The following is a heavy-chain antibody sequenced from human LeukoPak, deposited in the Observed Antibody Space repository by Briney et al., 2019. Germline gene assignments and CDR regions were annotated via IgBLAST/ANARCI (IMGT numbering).Heavy chain of an antibody. CDR1: GGSIGSSSYY. CDR3: ASVRRGFGESSKYYSYYYMDV. J-gene: IGHJ6*03. V-gene: IGHV4-39*01. D-gene: IGHD3-10*01. Sequence: KTSETLSLTCTVSGGSIGSSSYYWGWIRQPPGKGLEWIGNIYYSGSTYFNPSLKSRVTISVDTSKNQSSLKLSAVTAADTAVYYCASVRRGFGESSKYYSYYYMDVWGNGTTVTISS. CDR2: IYYSGST.